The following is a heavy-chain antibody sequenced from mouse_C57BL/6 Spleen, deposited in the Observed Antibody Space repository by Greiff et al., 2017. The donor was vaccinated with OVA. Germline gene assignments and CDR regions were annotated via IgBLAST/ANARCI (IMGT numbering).Heavy chain of an antibody. CDR3: ARHLERYYFGY. CDR1: GFTFSSYT. Sequence: EVKVVESGGGLVKPGGSLKLSCAASGFTFSSYTMSWVRQTPEQGLEWVAAISGGGGNTYYPDSVKGRFPISRDNAKNTLYLQMSSLRSEDTALYYCARHLERYYFGYWGQGTTLTVYS. J-gene: IGHJ2*01. V-gene: IGHV5-9*01. CDR2: ISGGGGNT.